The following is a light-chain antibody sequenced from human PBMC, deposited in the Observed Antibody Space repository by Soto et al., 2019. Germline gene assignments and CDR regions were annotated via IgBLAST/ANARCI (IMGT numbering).Light chain of an antibody. CDR3: QQYGSSRIT. J-gene: IGKJ5*01. V-gene: IGKV3D-20*01. CDR1: QSVSSSY. CDR2: GAL. Sequence: EIVLTQSPATLSLSPGDRATLSCGSSQSVSSSYLVWFQQKPGLAPRLLIYGALSRATGIPDRFSGSGSGTDFTLTISRLEPEDFAVYYCQQYGSSRITFGQGTRLEIK.